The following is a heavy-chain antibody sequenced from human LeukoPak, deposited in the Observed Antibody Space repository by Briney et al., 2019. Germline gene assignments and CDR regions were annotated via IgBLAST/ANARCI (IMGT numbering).Heavy chain of an antibody. Sequence: GASVKVSCKASRYTFTDYYIHWVRQAPGQGLEWMGWINPDSGGTNYAQKFQGRVTMTRDTSISTASMELSRLRSDDTAVYYCARDQAYDYTDYWGQGTLVTVSS. CDR1: RYTFTDYY. D-gene: IGHD4-11*01. J-gene: IGHJ4*02. CDR2: INPDSGGT. V-gene: IGHV1-2*02. CDR3: ARDQAYDYTDY.